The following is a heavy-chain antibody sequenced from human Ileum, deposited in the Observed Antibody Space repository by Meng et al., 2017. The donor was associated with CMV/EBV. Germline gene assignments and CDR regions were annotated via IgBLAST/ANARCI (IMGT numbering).Heavy chain of an antibody. J-gene: IGHJ4*02. CDR2: IHYSLGA. V-gene: IGHV4-38-2*02. CDR3: ARNPRRNDVFHFDS. CDR1: GYSISSGHY. D-gene: IGHD3/OR15-3a*01. Sequence: SETLSLTCTVSGYSISSGHYWGWIRQPPGKGLEWIASIHYSLGAFYNPSLRSRVTISLDMSKNQFSLKLTSLSAADTAVYYCARNPRRNDVFHFDSWGQGTLVTV.